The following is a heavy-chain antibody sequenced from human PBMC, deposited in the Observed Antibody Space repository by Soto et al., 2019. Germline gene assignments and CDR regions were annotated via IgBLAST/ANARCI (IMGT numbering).Heavy chain of an antibody. D-gene: IGHD3-10*01. V-gene: IGHV3-23*01. CDR2: ISGSGGST. CDR3: ANCYGSGSAPFDY. CDR1: GFTFSSYA. Sequence: EVQLLESGGGLVQPGGSLRLSCAASGFTFSSYAMSWVRQAPGKGLEWVSAISGSGGSTYYADSVKGRFTISRDNSKNTLYLQMNSLRAEDTAVYYCANCYGSGSAPFDYWGQGTLVTVSS. J-gene: IGHJ4*02.